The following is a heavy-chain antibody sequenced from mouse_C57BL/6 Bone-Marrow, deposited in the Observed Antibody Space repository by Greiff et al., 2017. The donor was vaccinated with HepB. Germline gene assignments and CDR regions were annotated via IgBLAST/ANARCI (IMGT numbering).Heavy chain of an antibody. Sequence: DVMLVESGGGLVKPGGSLKLSCAASGFTFSDYGMHWVRQAPEKGLEWVAYISSGSSTIYYADTVKGRFTISRDNAKNTLFLQMTSLRSEDTAMYYCAPSYYSNYVAYWGQGTLVTVSA. V-gene: IGHV5-17*01. CDR1: GFTFSDYG. D-gene: IGHD2-5*01. CDR2: ISSGSSTI. J-gene: IGHJ3*01. CDR3: APSYYSNYVAY.